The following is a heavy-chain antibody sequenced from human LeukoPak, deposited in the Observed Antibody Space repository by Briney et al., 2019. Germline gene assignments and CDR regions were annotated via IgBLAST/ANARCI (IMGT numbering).Heavy chain of an antibody. CDR3: ARTYSSGWYDLYYMDV. D-gene: IGHD6-19*01. V-gene: IGHV3-21*01. CDR2: TSSTGSYM. J-gene: IGHJ6*03. CDR1: GFTLSSNG. Sequence: GGSLRLSCAASGFTLSSNGISWVRQAPGKGLEWVSSTSSTGSYMYYEDSVKGRFTISRDNAKNSLFLQMNSLRAEDAAVYYCARTYSSGWYDLYYMDVWGKGTTVTVSS.